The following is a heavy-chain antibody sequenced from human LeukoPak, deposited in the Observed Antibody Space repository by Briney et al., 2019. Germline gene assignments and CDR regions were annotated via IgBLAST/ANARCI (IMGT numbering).Heavy chain of an antibody. CDR3: ARGAVVVPAASRADY. CDR2: ISSSSSYI. J-gene: IGHJ4*02. Sequence: GGSLRLSCAASGFTFSSYSMNWVRQAPGKGLEWVSSISSSSSYIYYADSVKGRFTISRDNAKNSLYLQMNSLRAEDTAVYYCARGAVVVPAASRADYWGQGTLVTVSS. D-gene: IGHD2-2*01. CDR1: GFTFSSYS. V-gene: IGHV3-21*01.